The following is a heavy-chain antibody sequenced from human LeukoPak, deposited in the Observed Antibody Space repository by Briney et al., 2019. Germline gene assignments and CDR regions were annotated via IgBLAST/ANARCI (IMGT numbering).Heavy chain of an antibody. D-gene: IGHD4-17*01. J-gene: IGHJ5*02. CDR3: AKAHSTVIMYNWFDP. CDR2: ISGSGGST. Sequence: GGSLRLSCAASGFTFSSYAMSWVRQAPGKGLEWVSAISGSGGSTYYADSVKGRSTISRDNSKNTLYLQMNSLRAEDTAVYYCAKAHSTVIMYNWFDPWGQGTLVTVSS. V-gene: IGHV3-23*01. CDR1: GFTFSSYA.